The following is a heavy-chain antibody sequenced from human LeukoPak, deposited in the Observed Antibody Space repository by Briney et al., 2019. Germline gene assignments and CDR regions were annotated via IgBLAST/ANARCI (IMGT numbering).Heavy chain of an antibody. V-gene: IGHV3-33*01. CDR3: ARDMCSGGSCYVYYYYGMDV. J-gene: IGHJ6*04. CDR1: GFTFSSYG. CDR2: IWYDGSNK. D-gene: IGHD2-15*01. Sequence: GRSLRLSCAASGFTFSSYGMHWVRQAPGKGLEWVAVIWYDGSNKYYADSVKGRFTISRDNSKNTLYLQMNSLRAEDTAVYYCARDMCSGGSCYVYYYYGMDVWGKGITVTVSS.